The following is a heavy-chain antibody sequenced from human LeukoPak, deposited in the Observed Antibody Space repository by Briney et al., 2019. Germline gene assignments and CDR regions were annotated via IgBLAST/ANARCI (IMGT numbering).Heavy chain of an antibody. CDR2: INSDGSST. J-gene: IGHJ5*02. CDR3: ARARGDDWFDP. V-gene: IGHV3-74*01. Sequence: GGSLRLSCAASGFTFSSYWMHWVRQAPGKGLVWVSRINSDGSSTSYADSVKGRFTISRDNAKNTLYLQMHSLRAEDTAVYYCARARGDDWFDPWGQGTLVTVSS. D-gene: IGHD3-10*01. CDR1: GFTFSSYW.